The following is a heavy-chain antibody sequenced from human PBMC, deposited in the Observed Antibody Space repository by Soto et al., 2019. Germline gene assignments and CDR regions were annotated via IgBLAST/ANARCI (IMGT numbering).Heavy chain of an antibody. D-gene: IGHD1-26*01. Sequence: PVNESGKASGSSFISYAISWVRQAPGQGLEWVGGIIPIFGTVNYAQKFQGRVTITADESTSTAYMELNSLTADDTAIYYCVRLSGSHGPGYFQNWGQGTLVTVSS. CDR1: GSSFISYA. CDR3: VRLSGSHGPGYFQN. V-gene: IGHV1-69*01. J-gene: IGHJ1*01. CDR2: IIPIFGTV.